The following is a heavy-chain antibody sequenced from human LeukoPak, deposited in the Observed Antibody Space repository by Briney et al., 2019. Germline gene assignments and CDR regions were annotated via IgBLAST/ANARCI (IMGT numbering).Heavy chain of an antibody. CDR2: ISSSGSAA. D-gene: IGHD6-13*01. CDR3: TRVLSTWSREGLDY. Sequence: GGSLRLSCAASGSTFSDYYMSWIRQAPGKGLEWVSYISSSGSAAYYADSVKGRFTISRDNAKNSLSLQMNSLRAEDTAVYYCTRVLSTWSREGLDYWGQGTLVTASS. CDR1: GSTFSDYY. J-gene: IGHJ4*02. V-gene: IGHV3-11*01.